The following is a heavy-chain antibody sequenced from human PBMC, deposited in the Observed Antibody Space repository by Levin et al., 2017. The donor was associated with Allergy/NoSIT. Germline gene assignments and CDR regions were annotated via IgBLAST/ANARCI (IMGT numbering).Heavy chain of an antibody. D-gene: IGHD4-17*01. CDR2: IIPSSGVT. CDR3: ARCDSVDNWFDP. Sequence: GESLKISCKASGYIFTSYYIHWVRQAPGQGLEWVGVIIPSSGVTTYAQNFQGRVTLTRDTSTSTVYMELSSLRSEDTAVYYCARCDSVDNWFDPWGQGTLVTVSS. V-gene: IGHV1-46*01. J-gene: IGHJ5*02. CDR1: GYIFTSYY.